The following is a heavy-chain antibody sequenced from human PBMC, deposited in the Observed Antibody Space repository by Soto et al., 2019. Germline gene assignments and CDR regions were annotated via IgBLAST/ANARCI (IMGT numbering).Heavy chain of an antibody. D-gene: IGHD3-10*01. J-gene: IGHJ4*02. V-gene: IGHV3-23*01. CDR1: GFTFNNYA. CDR3: AKGRAGSASLTPRVDF. CDR2: ISGGGDTR. Sequence: EVQLLESGGGLVQPGGSLRLSCAASGFTFNNYAMTWVRQAPGKGLEWVSAISGGGDTRYYADTVNGRFTVTRDASKNTFYLQMSSLRAEDTALYYCAKGRAGSASLTPRVDFWGQGTLVTVSS.